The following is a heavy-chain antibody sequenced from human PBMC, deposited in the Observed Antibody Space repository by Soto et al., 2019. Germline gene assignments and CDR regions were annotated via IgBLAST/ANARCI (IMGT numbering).Heavy chain of an antibody. CDR1: GGSISSGGYY. D-gene: IGHD3-10*01. CDR2: IYYSGST. Sequence: SETLSLTCTVSGGSISSGGYYWSWIRQHPGKGLEWIGYIYYSGSTYYNPSLKSRVTISVDTSKNQFSLKLSSVTAADTAVYYCATAMVRGVNDASVDYWGQGTLVTVSS. CDR3: ATAMVRGVNDASVDY. J-gene: IGHJ4*02. V-gene: IGHV4-31*03.